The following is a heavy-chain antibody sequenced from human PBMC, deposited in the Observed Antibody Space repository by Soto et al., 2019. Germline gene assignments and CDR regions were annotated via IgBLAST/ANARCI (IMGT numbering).Heavy chain of an antibody. D-gene: IGHD4-17*01. CDR2: IYWNDDE. V-gene: IGHV2-5*01. CDR3: AHRGYGDYPRDNWFDP. J-gene: IGHJ5*02. CDR1: GFSLSTSGRG. Sequence: QITLKESGPTLVKPTQTLTLTCSFSGFSLSTSGRGVVWIRQPPGKALEWLALIYWNDDERYSPSLKNRVTITKDTYKNQVVLTMTNMDPVDTATYYCAHRGYGDYPRDNWFDPWGQGTLVTVSS.